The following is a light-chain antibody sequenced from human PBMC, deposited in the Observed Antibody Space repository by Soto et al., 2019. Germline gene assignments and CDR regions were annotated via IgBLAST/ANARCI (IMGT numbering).Light chain of an antibody. CDR1: QSVSTK. CDR2: GAS. V-gene: IGKV3D-15*01. J-gene: IGKJ3*01. CDR3: QQYNNWPYT. Sequence: MVMTQSPATLSVSPGERATLSCRAIQSVSTKLAWYQQKPGQAPRLLIYGASTRATGIPARFSGSGSGTDFTLTISSLQSEDFAVSYCQQYNNWPYTFGPGTRVDIK.